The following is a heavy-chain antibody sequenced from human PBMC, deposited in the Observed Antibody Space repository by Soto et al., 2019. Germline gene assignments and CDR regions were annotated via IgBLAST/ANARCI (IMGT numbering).Heavy chain of an antibody. Sequence: PGGSLRLSCAASGFTFSSYSMNWVRQAPGKGLEWVSSISSSSSYIYYADSVKGRFTISRDNAKNSLYLQMNSLRAEDTAVYYCACGESYYYYYMDVWGKGTTVIVSS. CDR2: ISSSSSYI. CDR1: GFTFSSYS. V-gene: IGHV3-21*01. J-gene: IGHJ6*03. CDR3: ACGESYYYYYMDV. D-gene: IGHD3-10*01.